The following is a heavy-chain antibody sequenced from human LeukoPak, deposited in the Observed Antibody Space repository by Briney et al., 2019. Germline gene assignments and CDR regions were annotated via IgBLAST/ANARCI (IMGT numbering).Heavy chain of an antibody. CDR3: ARDVRYCSSTSCAINDY. V-gene: IGHV3-7*03. CDR1: AFTFSSYW. Sequence: PGRSLRLSCAASAFTFSSYWMSWVSQAPGKGMEWVANIKQDGSEKYYVDSVKGPFTISRDNAKNSLYLQMNSLRAEDTAVYYCARDVRYCSSTSCAINDYWGQGTLVTVSS. CDR2: IKQDGSEK. D-gene: IGHD2-2*01. J-gene: IGHJ4*02.